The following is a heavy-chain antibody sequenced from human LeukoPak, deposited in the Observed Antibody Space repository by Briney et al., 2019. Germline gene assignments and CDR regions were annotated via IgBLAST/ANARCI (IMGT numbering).Heavy chain of an antibody. CDR3: ARDLSGTRSY. V-gene: IGHV3-21*01. CDR2: ISSSSGNI. D-gene: IGHD3-10*01. J-gene: IGHJ4*02. CDR1: GFTPRSDS. Sequence: GGSLRLSPAPSGFTPRSDSTNCVPEAPGKGLEWVSSISSSSGNIYYADSVKGRFTISRDTAKNSLFLKMNSLRAEDTAVYYCARDLSGTRSYWGQGTLVTVSS.